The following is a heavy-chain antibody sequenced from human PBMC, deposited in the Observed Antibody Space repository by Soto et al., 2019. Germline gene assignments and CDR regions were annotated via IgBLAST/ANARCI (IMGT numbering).Heavy chain of an antibody. CDR3: ARDFLATMPNYFDY. D-gene: IGHD5-12*01. V-gene: IGHV3-66*01. J-gene: IGHJ4*02. CDR1: GFTVSSNY. CDR2: IYSGGST. Sequence: EVQLVESGGGLVQPGGSLRLSCAASGFTVSSNYMSWVRQAPGKGLEWVSVIYSGGSTYYADSVKGRFTISRDNSKNTLYHQMNSLRAEDTAVYYCARDFLATMPNYFDYWGQGTLVTVSS.